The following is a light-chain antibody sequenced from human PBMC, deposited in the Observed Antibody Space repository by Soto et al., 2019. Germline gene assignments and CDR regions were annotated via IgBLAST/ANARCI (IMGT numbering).Light chain of an antibody. CDR2: GAS. CDR1: QGIYNH. Sequence: IQLTQSPSSLSASIGDRVTITCRASQGIYNHFVWDQQKPGTAPRLLIYGASTLQTGVPSRFSGSGSGTDFTLTISSLQPEDFATYYCQQVNSYPPTFGQGTKLEI. J-gene: IGKJ2*01. V-gene: IGKV1-9*01. CDR3: QQVNSYPPT.